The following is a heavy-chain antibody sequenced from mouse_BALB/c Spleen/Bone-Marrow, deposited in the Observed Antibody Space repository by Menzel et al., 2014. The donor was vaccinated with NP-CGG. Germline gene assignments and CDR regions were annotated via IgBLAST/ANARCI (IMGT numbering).Heavy chain of an antibody. CDR2: IRNKANAYTT. Sequence: VQLKESGGGLVQPGGSLRLSCATSGFAFTDYYMSWVRQPPGKALEWLGFIRNKANAYTTEYSASEKGRFTISRDNSQSILYLQMNILRAEDSATYYCARSLYPRAMDYWGQGTSVTVSS. D-gene: IGHD2-1*01. J-gene: IGHJ4*01. CDR1: GFAFTDYY. V-gene: IGHV7-3*02. CDR3: ARSLYPRAMDY.